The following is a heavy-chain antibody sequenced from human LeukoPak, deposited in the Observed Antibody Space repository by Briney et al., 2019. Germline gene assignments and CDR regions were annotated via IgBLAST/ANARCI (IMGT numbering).Heavy chain of an antibody. CDR3: AKDQRFGELFLNFDY. J-gene: IGHJ4*02. CDR2: ISGSGGST. V-gene: IGHV3-23*01. Sequence: PGGSLRLSCAASGFTFSSYAMSWVRQAPGKGLEWVSAISGSGGSTYYADSVKGRFTISRDNSKNTLYLHMNSLRAEDTAVYYCAKDQRFGELFLNFDYWGQGTLVTVSS. D-gene: IGHD3-10*01. CDR1: GFTFSSYA.